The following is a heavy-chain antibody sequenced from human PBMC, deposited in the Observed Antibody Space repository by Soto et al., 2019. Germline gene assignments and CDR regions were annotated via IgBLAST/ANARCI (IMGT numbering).Heavy chain of an antibody. CDR1: GYTFTSYG. V-gene: IGHV1-18*04. CDR3: ARRGGRRYDFWSGSTNFDY. D-gene: IGHD3-3*01. Sequence: QVQLVQSGAEVKKPGASVKVSCKASGYTFTSYGISWVRQAPGQGLEWMEWISAYNGNTNYAQKLQGRVTMTTDTSTSTAYMELRSLRSDDTAVYYCARRGGRRYDFWSGSTNFDYWGQGTLVTVSS. J-gene: IGHJ4*02. CDR2: ISAYNGNT.